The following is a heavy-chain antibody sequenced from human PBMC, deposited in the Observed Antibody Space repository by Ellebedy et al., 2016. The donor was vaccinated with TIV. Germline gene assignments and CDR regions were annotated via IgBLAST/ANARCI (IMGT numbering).Heavy chain of an antibody. V-gene: IGHV3-74*01. CDR2: SSSDGSGT. CDR1: GFSLGSYW. CDR3: ARDCLDRICDADYLFDQ. J-gene: IGHJ4*02. Sequence: GGSLRLSCEVSGFSLGSYWMHWVRQVPGKRPEWVARSSSDGSGTAYADSVKGRFTISRDNPNNILSLQMTNLRAEDTAMYYCARDCLDRICDADYLFDQWGQGTLVTVSS. D-gene: IGHD2-21*02.